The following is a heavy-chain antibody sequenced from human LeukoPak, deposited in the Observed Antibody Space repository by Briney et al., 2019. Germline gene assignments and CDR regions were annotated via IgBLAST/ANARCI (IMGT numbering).Heavy chain of an antibody. V-gene: IGHV3-7*01. CDR1: GFTFSSYW. Sequence: PGGSLRLSCAASGFTFSSYWMSWVRQAPGKGLEWVATIKQDGSEKYYVDSVKGRFTISRDNAKNTLYLQMNSLRVEDTAVYYCAKSYWEPLNQFDYWGQGTLVTVSS. CDR3: AKSYWEPLNQFDY. J-gene: IGHJ4*02. CDR2: IKQDGSEK. D-gene: IGHD1-26*01.